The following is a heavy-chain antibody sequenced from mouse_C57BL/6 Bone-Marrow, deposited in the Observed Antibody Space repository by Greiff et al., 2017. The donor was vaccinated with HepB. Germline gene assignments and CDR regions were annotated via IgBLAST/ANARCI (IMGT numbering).Heavy chain of an antibody. V-gene: IGHV1-54*01. CDR1: GYAFTNYL. D-gene: IGHD1-1*01. CDR3: ARREEFITRVDY. J-gene: IGHJ4*01. Sequence: LQESGAELVRPGTSVKVSCKASGYAFTNYLIEWVKQRPGQGLEWIGVINPGSGGTNYNEKFKGKATLTADKSSSTAYMQLSSLTSEDSAVYFCARREEFITRVDYWGQGTSVTVSS. CDR2: INPGSGGT.